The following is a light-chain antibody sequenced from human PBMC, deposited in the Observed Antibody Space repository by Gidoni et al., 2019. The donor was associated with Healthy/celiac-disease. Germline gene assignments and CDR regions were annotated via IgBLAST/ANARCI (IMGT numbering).Light chain of an antibody. J-gene: IGKJ4*01. CDR1: QSVSSY. Sequence: ENVFTQSPATLSLSPGESATLSCRARQSVSSYLAWYQQKPGQAPRLLIYDASNRATGIPARFSGSGSGTDFTLTISSLEPEDFAVYYCQQRSNWPPVLTFGGGTKVEIK. V-gene: IGKV3-11*01. CDR3: QQRSNWPPVLT. CDR2: DAS.